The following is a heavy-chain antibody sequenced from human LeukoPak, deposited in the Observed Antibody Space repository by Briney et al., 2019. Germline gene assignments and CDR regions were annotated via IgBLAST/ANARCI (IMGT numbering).Heavy chain of an antibody. CDR3: ARQDCHGGSCSYVAY. CDR1: GFTLSTYD. CDR2: IGGDGGTT. D-gene: IGHD2-15*01. J-gene: IGHJ4*02. Sequence: PGGSLRLSCAASGFTLSTYDMSWVRQAPTKGLEWVSAIGGDGGTTYADSVKGRFTISRDNSKNTLYLQMNSLRAEDTAIYYCARQDCHGGSCSYVAYWGQGTLVTVSS. V-gene: IGHV3-23*01.